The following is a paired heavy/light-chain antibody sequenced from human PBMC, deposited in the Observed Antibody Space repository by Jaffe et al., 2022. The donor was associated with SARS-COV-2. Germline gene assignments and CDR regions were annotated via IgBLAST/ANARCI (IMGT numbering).Heavy chain of an antibody. CDR1: GFTFASYA. D-gene: IGHD3-16*01. V-gene: IGHV3-23*01. CDR3: AKYLNDHIWGPVEY. Sequence: EVQLLESGGGLVQPWGSLRVSCAASGFTFASYAMSWVRRAPGKGLEWLSAISNSGTNTYYAGSVEGRLTISRDNSKNTLYLQMNSLRAEDTAVYYCAKYLNDHIWGPVEYWGQGTLVTVSS. CDR2: ISNSGTNT. J-gene: IGHJ4*02.
Light chain of an antibody. V-gene: IGKV4-1*01. CDR1: QTILYSSNNKNC. Sequence: DIVMTQSPDSLAVSLGERATINCKSSQTILYSSNNKNCLAWYQQKPGQPPKVLIHWASTRASGVPDRFSGSGSGTDFTLTISSLQAEDVAVYYCHQYYSNPQAFGQGTKVEIK. CDR3: HQYYSNPQA. CDR2: WAS. J-gene: IGKJ1*01.